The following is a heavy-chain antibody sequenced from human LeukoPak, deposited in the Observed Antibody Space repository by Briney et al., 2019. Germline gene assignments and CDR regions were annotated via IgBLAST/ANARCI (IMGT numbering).Heavy chain of an antibody. V-gene: IGHV3-74*01. CDR2: INSVERST. J-gene: IGHJ4*02. CDR3: AREGYYYDSSGYTYYFDY. Sequence: GGSLRLSCAASGFTFSNYYMHWVRQAPGKGLVWVSRINSVERSTNYADSVKGRFTISRDNAKNTLYLQMNSLRAEDTAVYYCAREGYYYDSSGYTYYFDYWGQGTLVTVSS. CDR1: GFTFSNYY. D-gene: IGHD3-22*01.